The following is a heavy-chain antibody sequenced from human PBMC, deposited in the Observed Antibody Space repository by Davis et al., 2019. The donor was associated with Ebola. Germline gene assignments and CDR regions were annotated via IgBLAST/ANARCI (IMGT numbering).Heavy chain of an antibody. CDR1: GYTFTSYG. D-gene: IGHD5-12*01. J-gene: IGHJ4*02. V-gene: IGHV1-18*04. Sequence: ASVKVSCKASGYTFTSYGISWVRQAPGQGLEWMGWISAYNGNTNYAQKLQGRVTMTTDTSTSTAYMELRSLRSDDTAVYYCARVLAGYSGYETGPYYFDYWGQGTLVTVSS. CDR3: ARVLAGYSGYETGPYYFDY. CDR2: ISAYNGNT.